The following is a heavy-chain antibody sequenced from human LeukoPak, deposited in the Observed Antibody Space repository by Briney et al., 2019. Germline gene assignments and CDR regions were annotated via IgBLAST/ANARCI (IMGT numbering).Heavy chain of an antibody. CDR3: ATDTWGYYDSSNYYRQADY. J-gene: IGHJ4*02. Sequence: ASVRVSCKASGYTFTGYYMHWVRQAPGQGLEWMGRINPNSGGTNYAQKFQGRVTMTRDTSINTAYMDLSRLGSGDTAVYYCATDTWGYYDSSNYYRQADYWGQGTLVTVSS. D-gene: IGHD3-22*01. CDR2: INPNSGGT. V-gene: IGHV1-2*06. CDR1: GYTFTGYY.